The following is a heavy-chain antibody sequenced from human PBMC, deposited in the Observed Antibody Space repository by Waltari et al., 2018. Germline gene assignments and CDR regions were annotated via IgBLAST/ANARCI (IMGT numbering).Heavy chain of an antibody. V-gene: IGHV3-48*04. CDR2: ISGSSSTL. CDR3: ARAYYDSRGYYYFDS. Sequence: EVQLVESGGGLVQPGGSLRLSCAASGFAFDRYSMAWVRQAPGRGLEWVSYISGSSSTLYYGDSVKGRFTISRDNARNSLYLQMSSLRAEDTAVYYCARAYYDSRGYYYFDSWGQGTLVTVSS. J-gene: IGHJ4*02. D-gene: IGHD3-22*01. CDR1: GFAFDRYS.